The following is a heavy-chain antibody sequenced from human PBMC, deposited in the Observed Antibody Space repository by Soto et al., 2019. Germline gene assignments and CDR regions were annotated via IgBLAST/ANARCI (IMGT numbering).Heavy chain of an antibody. CDR1: GGTFSSYA. J-gene: IGHJ5*02. CDR2: IIPIFGTA. CDR3: ARVGIVVVPADPPVHWFDP. V-gene: IGHV1-69*01. Sequence: QVQLVQSGAEVKKPGSSVKVSCKASGGTFSSYAISWVRQAPGQGLEWMGGIIPIFGTANYAQKFQGRVTITADESTSTAYMELGSLRSEDTAVYYWARVGIVVVPADPPVHWFDPWGQGTLVTVST. D-gene: IGHD2-2*01.